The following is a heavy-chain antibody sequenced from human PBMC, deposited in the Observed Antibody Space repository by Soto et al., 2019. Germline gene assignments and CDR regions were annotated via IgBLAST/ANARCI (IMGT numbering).Heavy chain of an antibody. Sequence: SETLSLTCTVSGGSISSSSYYSGWIRQPPGKGLEWIGSIYYSGSTYYNPSLKSRVTISVDTSKNQFSLKLSSVTAADTAVYYCAVVLRFLEWLPYFDYWGQGTLVTVSS. V-gene: IGHV4-39*01. CDR3: AVVLRFLEWLPYFDY. D-gene: IGHD3-3*01. CDR1: GGSISSSSYY. CDR2: IYYSGST. J-gene: IGHJ4*02.